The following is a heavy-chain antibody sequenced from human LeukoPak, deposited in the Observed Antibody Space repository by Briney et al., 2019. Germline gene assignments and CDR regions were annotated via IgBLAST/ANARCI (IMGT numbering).Heavy chain of an antibody. CDR1: GGSFSGYY. CDR3: ARGRLYSNYSPWFDP. CDR2: INHSGST. D-gene: IGHD4-11*01. V-gene: IGHV4-34*01. Sequence: SETLSLTCAVYGGSFSGYYWSWIRQPPGKGLEWIGEINHSGSTNYNPSLKSRVTISVDTSKNQFSLKLSSVTAADTAVYYCARGRLYSNYSPWFDPWGQGTLVTVSS. J-gene: IGHJ5*02.